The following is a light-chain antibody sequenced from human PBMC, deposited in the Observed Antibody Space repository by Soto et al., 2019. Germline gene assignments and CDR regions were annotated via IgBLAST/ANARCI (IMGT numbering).Light chain of an antibody. V-gene: IGKV3-15*01. CDR3: QQYYNWPRT. J-gene: IGKJ5*01. Sequence: EIGMTQSPATLSVSPGERATLSCRASESTNNYLAWYQQKPGQAPRLLIYDASSRATGLPARFSGSGSGTEFTLTINSLQAEDCAVYYCQQYYNWPRTFGQGTRLEIK. CDR2: DAS. CDR1: ESTNNY.